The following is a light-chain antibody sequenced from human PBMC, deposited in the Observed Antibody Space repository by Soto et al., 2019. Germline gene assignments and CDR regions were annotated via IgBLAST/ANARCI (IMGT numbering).Light chain of an antibody. V-gene: IGLV2-8*01. Sequence: QSAPTQPPSASGSPGQSATISCTGTSSDVGGYNYVSWYQQYPGKAPKLMIYEVSKRPSGVPDRFSGSKSGNTASLTVSGLQAEDEADYYGSSYAGSSTWVFGGGTKVTVL. CDR1: SSDVGGYNY. CDR2: EVS. J-gene: IGLJ3*02. CDR3: SSYAGSSTWV.